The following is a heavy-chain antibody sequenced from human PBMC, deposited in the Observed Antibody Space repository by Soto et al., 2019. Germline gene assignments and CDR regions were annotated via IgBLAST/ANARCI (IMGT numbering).Heavy chain of an antibody. CDR1: GYTFTSYY. CDR2: INPSGGST. V-gene: IGHV1-46*01. Sequence: ASVKVSSKASGYTFTSYYMQWVRQDHGQGLEWMGIINPSGGSTSYAQKFQGRVTMTRDTSTSTVYMELSSLRSEDTAVYYCARDAIFGVVIIPGYYGMDVWGQGTTVTVSS. D-gene: IGHD3-3*01. J-gene: IGHJ6*02. CDR3: ARDAIFGVVIIPGYYGMDV.